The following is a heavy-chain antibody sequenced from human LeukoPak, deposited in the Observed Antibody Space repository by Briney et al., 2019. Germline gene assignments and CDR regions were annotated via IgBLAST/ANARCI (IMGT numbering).Heavy chain of an antibody. CDR3: ARDLPSRYSYGYH. CDR2: IKQDGSEK. Sequence: GGSLRLSCAASGFTFSSYWMSWVRQAPGKGLEWVANIKQDGSEKYYVDSVKGRFTISRDNAKNSLYLQMNSLRAEDTAVYYCARDLPSRYSYGYHWGQGTLVTVSS. J-gene: IGHJ5*02. D-gene: IGHD5-18*01. V-gene: IGHV3-7*01. CDR1: GFTFSSYW.